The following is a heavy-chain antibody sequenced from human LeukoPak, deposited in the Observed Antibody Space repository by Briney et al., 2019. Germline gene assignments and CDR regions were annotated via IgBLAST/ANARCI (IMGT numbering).Heavy chain of an antibody. CDR1: GYSLTSKW. V-gene: IGHV5-51*01. CDR2: IYPGDSDT. D-gene: IGHD2-15*01. Sequence: GESLKISCKGSGYSLTSKWIGWVRQMPGKGLEWMGIIYPGDSDTRYSPSFQGQVTISADKSISTAYLQWSSLKASDTAMYYCARRHCSGGSCYKYFDLWGRGTLVTVSS. J-gene: IGHJ2*01. CDR3: ARRHCSGGSCYKYFDL.